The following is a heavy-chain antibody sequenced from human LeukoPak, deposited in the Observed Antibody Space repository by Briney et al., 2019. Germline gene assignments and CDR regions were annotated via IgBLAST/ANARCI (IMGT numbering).Heavy chain of an antibody. CDR3: ACSKVTAFDY. CDR1: GGSLSSGDYY. V-gene: IGHV4-30-4*01. D-gene: IGHD5-18*01. CDR2: IYYTGST. Sequence: PSETLSLTCTVSGGSLSSGDYYWSWIRQPPGKGLEWIGYIYYTGSTYYNPSLKSRVTKSVLKSKNQFSLKLSSVAAAGTAVYYGACSKVTAFDYWGQGTLVTVSS. J-gene: IGHJ4*02.